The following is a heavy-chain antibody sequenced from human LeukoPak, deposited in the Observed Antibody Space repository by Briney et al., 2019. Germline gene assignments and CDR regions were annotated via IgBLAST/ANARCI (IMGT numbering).Heavy chain of an antibody. J-gene: IGHJ4*02. CDR1: GFTFSSYA. Sequence: GGSLRLSCAASGFTFSSYAMRWVRQAPGKGLEWVSAISGSGGSTYYADSVKGRFTISRDNSKNTLYLQMNSLRAEDTAVYYCAKDLLGPPKNYFGYWGQGTLVTVSS. CDR3: AKDLLGPPKNYFGY. V-gene: IGHV3-23*01. CDR2: ISGSGGST.